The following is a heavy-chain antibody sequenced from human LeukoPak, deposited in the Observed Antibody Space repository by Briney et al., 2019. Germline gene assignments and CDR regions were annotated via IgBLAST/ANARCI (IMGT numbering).Heavy chain of an antibody. J-gene: IGHJ6*02. CDR2: ISGSGTTV. V-gene: IGHV3-11*01. D-gene: IGHD2-15*01. CDR3: ARERPYTCSAMDV. CDR1: GFTFSDYY. Sequence: GGSLRLSCSASGFTFSDYYMSWVRQAPGKGLEWVSYISGSGTTVYYADSVRGRFTFSRDNAKNSLYLQMNSLRAEDTAVYYCARERPYTCSAMDVWGQGTPVTVSS.